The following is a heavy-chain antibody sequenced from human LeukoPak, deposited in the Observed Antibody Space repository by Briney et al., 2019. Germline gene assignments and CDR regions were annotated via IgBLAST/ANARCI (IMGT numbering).Heavy chain of an antibody. CDR3: ARGSGYVYY. J-gene: IGHJ4*02. V-gene: IGHV4-59*01. D-gene: IGHD5-12*01. CDR2: VHYSGTT. Sequence: PSETLSLTCTVSDGSITNYDWSWVRQPPGKGLEFIGHVHYSGTTNYNPSLRSRVTISIDTSKKHFFLKLSSVTAADTAVYYCARGSGYVYYWGQGTLVTVSS. CDR1: DGSITNYD.